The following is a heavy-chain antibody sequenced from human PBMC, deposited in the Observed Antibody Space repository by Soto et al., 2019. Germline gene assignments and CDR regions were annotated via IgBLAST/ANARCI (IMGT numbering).Heavy chain of an antibody. J-gene: IGHJ4*02. CDR3: ARTETGDY. CDR1: GYTFSDHY. V-gene: IGHV1-2*02. Sequence: ASVKVSCEASGYTFSDHYIHWVRQAPGQGLEWMGWINPNSGGTKYARKIQGRVTMTRDTSISTAYMELSRLTSDDTAVYYCARTETGDYWGQGTLVTVSS. D-gene: IGHD3-10*01. CDR2: INPNSGGT.